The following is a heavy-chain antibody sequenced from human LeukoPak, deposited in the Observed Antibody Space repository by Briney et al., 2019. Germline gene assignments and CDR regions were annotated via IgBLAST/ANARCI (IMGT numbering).Heavy chain of an antibody. D-gene: IGHD3-22*01. Sequence: GGSLRLSCAASGFSFSTYWMHWVRQAPGKGLVWLSRINTDGSGTNYADSAKGRFTVSRDNAKNTLYLQMNSLRAEDTAVYFCAGYYYDSRGYFAHDYWGQGTMVIVSS. CDR3: AGYYYDSRGYFAHDY. J-gene: IGHJ4*02. CDR2: INTDGSGT. CDR1: GFSFSTYW. V-gene: IGHV3-74*01.